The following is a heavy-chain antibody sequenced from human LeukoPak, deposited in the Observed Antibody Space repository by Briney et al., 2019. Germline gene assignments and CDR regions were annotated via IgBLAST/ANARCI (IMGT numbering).Heavy chain of an antibody. D-gene: IGHD1-26*01. J-gene: IGHJ5*02. CDR1: GGSISSSSYY. V-gene: IGHV4-61*02. Sequence: SETLSLTCTVSGGSISSSSYYWSWIRQPAGKGLEWIGRIYTSGSTNYNPSLKSRVTISVDTSKNQFSLKLSSVTAADTAVYYCARNSGSYAGWFDTWGQGTLVTVSS. CDR3: ARNSGSYAGWFDT. CDR2: IYTSGST.